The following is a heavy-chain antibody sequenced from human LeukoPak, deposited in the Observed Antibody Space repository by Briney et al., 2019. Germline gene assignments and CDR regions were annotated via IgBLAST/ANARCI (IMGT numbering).Heavy chain of an antibody. D-gene: IGHD6-13*01. V-gene: IGHV4-34*01. Sequence: SETLSLTCAVYGGSFSGYYWSWIRQPPGKGLEWIGEINHSGSTNYNPSLKSGVTISVDTSKNQFSLKLSSVTAADTAVYYCARGRVPLGAAAGAHVLPFDYWGQGTLVTVSS. CDR3: ARGRVPLGAAAGAHVLPFDY. J-gene: IGHJ4*02. CDR2: INHSGST. CDR1: GGSFSGYY.